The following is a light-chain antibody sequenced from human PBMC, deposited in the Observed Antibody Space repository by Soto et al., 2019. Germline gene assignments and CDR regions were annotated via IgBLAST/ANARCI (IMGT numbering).Light chain of an antibody. CDR3: QQSYNNLALT. CDR2: AAS. Sequence: DIQMTQSPSSLSASVGDRVTITCRASHSISSYLNWYQQKLGKAPKLLIYAASSLQSGVPPRFSGSGSGTDFTLTISSLQPEDFATYCCQQSYNNLALTFGGGTKVDIK. J-gene: IGKJ4*01. CDR1: HSISSY. V-gene: IGKV1-39*01.